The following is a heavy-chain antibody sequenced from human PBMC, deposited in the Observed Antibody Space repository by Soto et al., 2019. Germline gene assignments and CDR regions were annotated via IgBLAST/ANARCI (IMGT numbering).Heavy chain of an antibody. J-gene: IGHJ5*02. V-gene: IGHV1-18*01. CDR1: GSTFTSYG. Sequence: QVQLVQSGAEVKKTGASVKVSCKASGSTFTSYGICWVRQAPGQGLEWLGWISAYNGNTNYAQKLQCRVTMTTYASTSTAYMELRSLSSDYTAVYCCERASWSSYWFDPWGQGTLVTVSS. CDR2: ISAYNGNT. CDR3: ERASWSSYWFDP. D-gene: IGHD1-26*01.